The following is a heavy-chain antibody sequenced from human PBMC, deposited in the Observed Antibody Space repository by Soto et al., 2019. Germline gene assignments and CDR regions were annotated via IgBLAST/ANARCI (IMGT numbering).Heavy chain of an antibody. V-gene: IGHV4-59*01. CDR2: IHYNGNT. CDR1: GDCISAYS. D-gene: IGHD5-12*01. Sequence: QVQLQVSAPGLVKPSETLSLTCTVSGDCISAYSWSWVRQPPGKGLEWIGNIHYNGNTKYNPSLKSRVTMSVDTSKNQFSLKLISVTAADTAKYFCAREGNLGRWLQPLDFWGQGTLVTVSS. CDR3: AREGNLGRWLQPLDF. J-gene: IGHJ4*02.